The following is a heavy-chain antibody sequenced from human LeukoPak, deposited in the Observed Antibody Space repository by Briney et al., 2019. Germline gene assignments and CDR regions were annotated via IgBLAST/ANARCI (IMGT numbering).Heavy chain of an antibody. CDR2: INWNSDSI. CDR3: AINGGGDSGYGNFDY. CDR1: GFTFDDYA. D-gene: IGHD5-12*01. Sequence: GGSQRLSCAVSGFTFDDYAMHWVRQVPGKGLEWVSGINWNSDSIGYADSVKGRFTTSRDNAKNSLYLQMNSLRAEDTAFHYCAINGGGDSGYGNFDYWGQGTLVTVSS. V-gene: IGHV3-9*01. J-gene: IGHJ4*02.